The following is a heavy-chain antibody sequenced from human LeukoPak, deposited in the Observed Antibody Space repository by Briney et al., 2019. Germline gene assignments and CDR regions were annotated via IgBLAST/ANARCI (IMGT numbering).Heavy chain of an antibody. CDR1: GFTFSSYG. V-gene: IGHV3-33*06. Sequence: PGGSLRLSCAASGFTFSSYGMHWVRQAPGKGLEWVAVIWYDGSNKYYADSVKGRFTISRDNSKNTLYLQMNSLRAEDTAVYYCAKDRDSEWLVGYYFDYWGQGTLVTVSS. J-gene: IGHJ4*02. CDR2: IWYDGSNK. D-gene: IGHD6-19*01. CDR3: AKDRDSEWLVGYYFDY.